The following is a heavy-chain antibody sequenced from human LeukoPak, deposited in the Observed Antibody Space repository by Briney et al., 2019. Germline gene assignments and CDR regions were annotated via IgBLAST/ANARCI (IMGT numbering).Heavy chain of an antibody. J-gene: IGHJ4*02. Sequence: ASVKVSCKASGYTFTGYYMHWVRQAPGQGLEWMGGIIPIFGTANYAQKFQGRVTITADESTSTAYMELSSLRSEDTAVYYCARQSLPEDYYDSSGYYYDYWGQGTLVTVSS. V-gene: IGHV1-69*13. D-gene: IGHD3-22*01. CDR2: IIPIFGTA. CDR1: GYTFTGYY. CDR3: ARQSLPEDYYDSSGYYYDY.